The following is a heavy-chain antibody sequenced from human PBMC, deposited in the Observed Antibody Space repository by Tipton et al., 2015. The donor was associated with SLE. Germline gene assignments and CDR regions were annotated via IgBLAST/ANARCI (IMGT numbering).Heavy chain of an antibody. CDR2: INDSGST. CDR1: GVSISRSY. J-gene: IGHJ6*02. D-gene: IGHD2-8*01. Sequence: TLSLTCTVSGVSISRSYWSWIRQSPGKGLEWIGFINDSGSTSYNPSLKSRVTMSVDTAKKQFSLKLTSVTAADTAVYYCARGMLTWRGAIVGVDVWGQGP. V-gene: IGHV4-59*08. CDR3: ARGMLTWRGAIVGVDV.